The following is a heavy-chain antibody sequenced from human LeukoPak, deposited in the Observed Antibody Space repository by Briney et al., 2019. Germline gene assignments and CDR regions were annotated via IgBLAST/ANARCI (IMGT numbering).Heavy chain of an antibody. J-gene: IGHJ4*02. Sequence: ASVKVSCMASGYTFTAYYVYWVRQAPGQGLEWMGWINPNSGDTNYAQKFQGRVTMTRDRSISTAYMELNRLRSDDTAVYYCARGLLGTYYNGDDYWGQGTLVTVSS. CDR1: GYTFTAYY. V-gene: IGHV1-2*02. CDR3: ARGLLGTYYNGDDY. CDR2: INPNSGDT. D-gene: IGHD3-10*01.